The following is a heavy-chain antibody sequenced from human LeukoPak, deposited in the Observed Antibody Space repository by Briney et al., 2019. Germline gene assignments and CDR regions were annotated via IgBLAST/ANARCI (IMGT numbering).Heavy chain of an antibody. CDR2: IDHSGST. V-gene: IGHV4-34*01. J-gene: IGHJ5*02. Sequence: PSETLSLTCAVSGRSFSDDFWTWVRQFPGKGLEWIGEIDHSGSTNYNPSLKSRVSMSFDTSKNQFSLQLTSVTAADTAVYFCARWFIAVAGTALNWFDPWGPGTLVTVSS. CDR3: ARWFIAVAGTALNWFDP. CDR1: GRSFSDDF. D-gene: IGHD6-19*01.